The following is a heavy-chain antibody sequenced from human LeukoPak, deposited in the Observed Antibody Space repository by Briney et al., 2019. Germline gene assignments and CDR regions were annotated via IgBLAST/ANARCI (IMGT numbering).Heavy chain of an antibody. CDR3: AKDHADTIGNY. J-gene: IGHJ4*02. CDR2: ISGSGGST. D-gene: IGHD3-3*01. Sequence: GGSLRLSCAASGFTFSSYAMSWVRQAPGKGLEWVSAISGSGGSTYYADSVKGRFTISGDNSKNTLYLQMNSLRAEDTAVYYCAKDHADTIGNYWGQGTLVTVSS. CDR1: GFTFSSYA. V-gene: IGHV3-23*01.